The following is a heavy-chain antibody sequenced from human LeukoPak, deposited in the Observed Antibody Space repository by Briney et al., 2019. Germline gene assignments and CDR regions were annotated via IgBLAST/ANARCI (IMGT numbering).Heavy chain of an antibody. D-gene: IGHD3-3*01. Sequence: NPGGSLRLPCAASGFTFSSYSMNWVRQAPGKGLEWVSSISSSSSYIYYADSVKGRFTISRDNAKNSLYLQMNSLRAEDTAVYYCARISTIFGVVTTPGFDYWGQGTLVTVSS. V-gene: IGHV3-21*01. CDR3: ARISTIFGVVTTPGFDY. J-gene: IGHJ4*02. CDR1: GFTFSSYS. CDR2: ISSSSSYI.